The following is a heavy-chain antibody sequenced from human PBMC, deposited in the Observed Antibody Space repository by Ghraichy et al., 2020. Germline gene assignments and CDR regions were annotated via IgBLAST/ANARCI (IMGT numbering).Heavy chain of an antibody. V-gene: IGHV3-7*01. J-gene: IGHJ6*02. CDR2: IRQDGNEI. D-gene: IGHD1-1*01. CDR1: GFTFSDYW. Sequence: GSLRLSCAASGFTFSDYWMTWVRQAPGKGLEWVANIRQDGNEIYYVDSVKGRFTISRDNAKNSLYLQMHSLRADDTAVYYCTRPRQPTYYYAMDVWGQGTTVTVSS. CDR3: TRPRQPTYYYAMDV.